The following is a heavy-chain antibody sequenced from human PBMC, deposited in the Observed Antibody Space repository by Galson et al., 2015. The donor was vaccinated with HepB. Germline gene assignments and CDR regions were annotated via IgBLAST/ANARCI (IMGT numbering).Heavy chain of an antibody. CDR2: ISWDDDK. CDR3: AHRRSIVGAPLRYAFDI. D-gene: IGHD1-26*01. J-gene: IGHJ3*02. V-gene: IGHV2-5*02. Sequence: PALVKPTQTLTLTCTFSGFPLSTSGVGVGWIRQPPGRALGWLALISWDDDKRYSSSLKSRLTIPKDTAKNQVVLTMTNMDPVDTATYYCAHRRSIVGAPLRYAFDIWGQGTMVIVSS. CDR1: GFPLSTSGVG.